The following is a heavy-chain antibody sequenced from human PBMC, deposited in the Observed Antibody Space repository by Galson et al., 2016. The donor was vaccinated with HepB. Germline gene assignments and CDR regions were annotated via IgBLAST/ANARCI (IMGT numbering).Heavy chain of an antibody. CDR2: ITPSSDAL. V-gene: IGHV3-48*02. D-gene: IGHD2-21*02. CDR1: GFTFVDYD. Sequence: SLRLSCAASGFTFVDYDMSWFRQAPGRGLEWISYITPSSDALHYADSVRGRFTISRDDAKKSLYLEMNSLRDEDTAVYYCARDHGGYCDWGQGTLVTVSS. J-gene: IGHJ4*02. CDR3: ARDHGGYCD.